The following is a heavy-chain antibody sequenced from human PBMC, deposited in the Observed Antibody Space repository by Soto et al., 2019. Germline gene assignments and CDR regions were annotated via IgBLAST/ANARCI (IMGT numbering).Heavy chain of an antibody. V-gene: IGHV2-5*02. CDR3: AHRTTTVTWWFDP. CDR1: GFSLTTSGVG. D-gene: IGHD4-17*01. Sequence: QITLKESGPTLVKPTQTLTLTCTFSGFSLTTSGVGVGWIRQPPGKALEWLALIYWDDEKRYSPSLQSMLTTTXDXXKNQVALTMPNMDPADTATYFCAHRTTTVTWWFDPWGQGTLVTVSS. J-gene: IGHJ5*02. CDR2: IYWDDEK.